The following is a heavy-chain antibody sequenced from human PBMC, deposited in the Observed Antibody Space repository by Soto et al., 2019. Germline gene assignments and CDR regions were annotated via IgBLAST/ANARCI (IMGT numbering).Heavy chain of an antibody. CDR3: ARSIEMSTKDNAFDI. V-gene: IGHV1-69*02. D-gene: IGHD1-1*01. CDR1: GGTFSSYT. Sequence: QVQLVQSGAEVKKPGSSVKVSCKASGGTFSSYTISWVRQAPGQGLEWMGRIIPILGIANYAQKFQGRVTMTADKATGTAYMELSSLRSEDTAVYYCARSIEMSTKDNAFDIWGQGTMVTVSS. J-gene: IGHJ3*02. CDR2: IIPILGIA.